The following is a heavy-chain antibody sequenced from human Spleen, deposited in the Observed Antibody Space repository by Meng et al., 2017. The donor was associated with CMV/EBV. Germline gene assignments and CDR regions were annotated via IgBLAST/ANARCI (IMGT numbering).Heavy chain of an antibody. CDR2: IKQDEGEK. D-gene: IGHD3-10*01. V-gene: IGHV3-7*01. Sequence: GESLKISCAASGFTFSSYEMNWVRQAPGKGLEWVANIKQDEGEKYYVDSVKGRFTISRDNTKNSLYLQLNSLRGDDTAVYYCARRGYNGSGPRPFDYWGQGTLVTVSS. CDR3: ARRGYNGSGPRPFDY. J-gene: IGHJ4*02. CDR1: GFTFSSYE.